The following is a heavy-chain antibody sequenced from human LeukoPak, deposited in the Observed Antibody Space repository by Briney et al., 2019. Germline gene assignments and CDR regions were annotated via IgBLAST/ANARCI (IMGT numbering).Heavy chain of an antibody. D-gene: IGHD3-10*01. CDR3: AKGKTITMVRGVIFDY. Sequence: PGGSLRLSCAASGFTFDDYAMHWVRQAPGKGLEWVSGISWNSGSIGYADSVKGRFTISRDNAKNSLYLQMNSLRAEDTALYYCAKGKTITMVRGVIFDYWGQGTLVTVSS. V-gene: IGHV3-9*01. CDR1: GFTFDDYA. J-gene: IGHJ4*02. CDR2: ISWNSGSI.